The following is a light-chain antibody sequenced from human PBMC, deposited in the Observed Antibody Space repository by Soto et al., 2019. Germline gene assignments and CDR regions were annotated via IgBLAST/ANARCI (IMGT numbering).Light chain of an antibody. CDR3: QQYGSSPRT. Sequence: EIVLTQSPGTLSLSPGERATLSCMASQSVSSIFLAWYQHKPGQAPRLLIYGASTRATGIPDRCSGSGSGTDFILTISRLEPEDFAVYYCQQYGSSPRTFGHGTRVEIK. CDR1: QSVSSIF. V-gene: IGKV3-20*01. J-gene: IGKJ1*01. CDR2: GAS.